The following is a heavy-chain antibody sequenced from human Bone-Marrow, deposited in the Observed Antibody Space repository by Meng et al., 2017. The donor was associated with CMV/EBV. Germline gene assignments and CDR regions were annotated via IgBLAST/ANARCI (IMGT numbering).Heavy chain of an antibody. Sequence: GGSLRLSCAASGFTFSSYGMHWVRQAPGKGLEWVAFIRYDGSNKYYADSVKGRFTISRDNSKNTLYLQMNSLRAEDMAVYYCAKVGGDYYDFWSGYYTNYYYGMDVWGQGTTVTVSS. V-gene: IGHV3-30*02. CDR2: IRYDGSNK. CDR1: GFTFSSYG. D-gene: IGHD3-3*01. J-gene: IGHJ6*02. CDR3: AKVGGDYYDFWSGYYTNYYYGMDV.